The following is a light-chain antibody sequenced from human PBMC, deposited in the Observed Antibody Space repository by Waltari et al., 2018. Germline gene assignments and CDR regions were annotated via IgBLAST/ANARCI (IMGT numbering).Light chain of an antibody. V-gene: IGLV3-21*04. J-gene: IGLJ1*01. CDR1: DIGSDS. CDR2: DDD. CDR3: QVWDRRGGHYA. Sequence: SYVLSQAPSVSVAPGETATITCGGNDIGSDSVHWYQQRAGQAPVLVMSDDDDRPPGTSARVSGSSSAETPTVTISWVEAGDEADYYCQVWDRRGGHYAFGPGTRVTVL.